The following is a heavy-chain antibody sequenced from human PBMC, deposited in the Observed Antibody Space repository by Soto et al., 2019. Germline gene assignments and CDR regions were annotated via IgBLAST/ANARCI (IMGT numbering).Heavy chain of an antibody. D-gene: IGHD6-13*01. CDR1: GFTVSSNY. CDR3: ASLPYSSSLDY. V-gene: IGHV3-53*05. Sequence: GGSLRLSCAASGFTVSSNYMTWVRQAPGKGLEWVSFIYSGGRTYYADSVKGRFTISRDNSKNTLYLQMNSLRAEDTAVYYCASLPYSSSLDYWGQGTLVTVSS. CDR2: IYSGGRT. J-gene: IGHJ4*02.